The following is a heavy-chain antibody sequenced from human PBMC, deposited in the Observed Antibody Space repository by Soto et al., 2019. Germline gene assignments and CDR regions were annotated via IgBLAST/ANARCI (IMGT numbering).Heavy chain of an antibody. V-gene: IGHV4-39*01. CDR1: GGSISTSSYY. J-gene: IGHJ4*02. Sequence: SETLSLTCTVSGGSISTSSYYWGWIRQPPGKGLEWIGSIYYSGSTYYNPSLKSRVTISVDTSKNQFSLKLSSVTAADTAVYYCARVSSGYCSGGSCYSGYFDYWGQGTLVTVSS. CDR2: IYYSGST. CDR3: ARVSSGYCSGGSCYSGYFDY. D-gene: IGHD2-15*01.